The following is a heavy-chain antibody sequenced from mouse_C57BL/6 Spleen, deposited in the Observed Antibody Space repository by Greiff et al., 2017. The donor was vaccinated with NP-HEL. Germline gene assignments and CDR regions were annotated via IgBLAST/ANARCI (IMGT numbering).Heavy chain of an antibody. Sequence: EVQLVESGGGLVKPGGSLKLSCAASGFTFSDYGMHWVRQAPEKGLEWVAYISSGSSTIYYADTVKGRFTISRDNAKNTLFLQMTSLRSEDTAMYYCARGDSSGYGRAWFAYWGQGTLVTVSA. CDR1: GFTFSDYG. J-gene: IGHJ3*01. CDR3: ARGDSSGYGRAWFAY. V-gene: IGHV5-17*01. D-gene: IGHD3-2*02. CDR2: ISSGSSTI.